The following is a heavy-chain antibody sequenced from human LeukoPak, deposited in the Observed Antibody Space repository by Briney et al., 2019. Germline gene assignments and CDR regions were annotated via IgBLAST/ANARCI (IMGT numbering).Heavy chain of an antibody. CDR3: ARNYYYYYMDV. J-gene: IGHJ6*03. Sequence: SETLSLTCTVSGGSLSGYYWSWIRQPPGKGLEWIGYIYSSGSTNYNPSLKSRVTIPVDTSKNQFSLNLTSVTAADTALYYCARNYYYYYMDVWGKGTTVTVSS. CDR1: GGSLSGYY. CDR2: IYSSGST. V-gene: IGHV4-59*08.